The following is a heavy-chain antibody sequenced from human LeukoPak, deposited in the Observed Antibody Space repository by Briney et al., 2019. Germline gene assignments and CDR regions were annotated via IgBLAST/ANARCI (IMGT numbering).Heavy chain of an antibody. V-gene: IGHV4-59*01. CDR1: GGSISGYY. CDR2: IYYSGGT. CDR3: ARDRGFSYDLDY. J-gene: IGHJ4*02. Sequence: KPSETLSLTCTVSGGSISGYYWTWIRQPPGKGLEWIGYIYYSGGTNYNPSLKSRVTISVDTSKNQFSLKLSSVTAADTAVYYCARDRGFSYDLDYWGQGTLVTVSS. D-gene: IGHD5-18*01.